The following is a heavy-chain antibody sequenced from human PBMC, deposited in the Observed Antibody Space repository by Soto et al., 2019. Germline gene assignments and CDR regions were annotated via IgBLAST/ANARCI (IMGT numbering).Heavy chain of an antibody. CDR1: RFTFSSYS. J-gene: IGHJ5*02. CDR2: ISSSSSTI. D-gene: IGHD3-3*01. CDR3: ARSFPTIFGVVIANWFEP. V-gene: IGHV3-48*02. Sequence: GSLRLSCAASRFTFSSYSINWVLQTPLNWLECVSYISSSSSTIYYADSVKGRFTISRDNAKNSLYLQMNSLRDEDTAVYYCARSFPTIFGVVIANWFEPWGQGTLVTVSS.